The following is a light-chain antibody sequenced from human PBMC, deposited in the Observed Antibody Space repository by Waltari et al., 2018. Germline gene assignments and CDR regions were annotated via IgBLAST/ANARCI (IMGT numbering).Light chain of an antibody. CDR2: GAC. CDR3: QHYVRLPVS. V-gene: IGKV3-20*01. J-gene: IGKJ1*01. Sequence: EIVLTQSPGTLSLSPGEIATLSCRASQSVGRSLTWYQQKPGQAPRPLIDGACSRATGIPDRFSGSGSGTDFSLTISRLEPEDFALYYCQHYVRLPVSFGQGTKVDIK. CDR1: QSVGRS.